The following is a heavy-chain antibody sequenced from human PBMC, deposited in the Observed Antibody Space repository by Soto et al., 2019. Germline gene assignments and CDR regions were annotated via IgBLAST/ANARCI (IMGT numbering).Heavy chain of an antibody. CDR1: GFTLGRYG. V-gene: IGHV3-23*01. CDR2: VSPNGQGI. D-gene: IGHD3-10*01. J-gene: IGHJ4*02. CDR3: AEDRDYPRDYFHY. Sequence: PGGSLRLSCAASGFTLGRYGTSWVRQAPGKGLEWVSAVSPNGQGIYYADSVRGRFTISRDFSKNTVFLHMDSLRAEDTAVYYCAEDRDYPRDYFHYWGQGTLVTVSS.